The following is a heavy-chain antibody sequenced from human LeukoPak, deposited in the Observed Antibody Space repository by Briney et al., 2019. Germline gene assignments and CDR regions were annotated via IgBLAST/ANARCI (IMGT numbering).Heavy chain of an antibody. V-gene: IGHV1-18*01. CDR2: ISAYNGNT. CDR1: GYTFTSYG. Sequence: ASVKVSCKASGYTFTSYGISWVRQAPGQGLEWMGWISAYNGNTNYAQKLQGRVTMTTDTSTSTVYMELSSLRSEDTAVYYCARALALPYSSSWYVRQTFFDYWGQGTLVTVSS. D-gene: IGHD6-13*01. J-gene: IGHJ4*02. CDR3: ARALALPYSSSWYVRQTFFDY.